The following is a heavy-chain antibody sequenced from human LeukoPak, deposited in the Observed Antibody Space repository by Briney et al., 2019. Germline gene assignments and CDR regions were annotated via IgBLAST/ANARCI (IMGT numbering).Heavy chain of an antibody. D-gene: IGHD3-10*01. CDR1: GGSISSGSYY. Sequence: PSETLSLTCTVSGGSISSGSYYWSWIRQPAGKGLEWIGRIYTSGSTNYNPSLKSRVTISVDTSKNQFSLKLSSVTAADTAVYYCARLVPRITMVRGAGLYYYMDVWGKGTTVTISS. V-gene: IGHV4-61*02. J-gene: IGHJ6*03. CDR2: IYTSGST. CDR3: ARLVPRITMVRGAGLYYYMDV.